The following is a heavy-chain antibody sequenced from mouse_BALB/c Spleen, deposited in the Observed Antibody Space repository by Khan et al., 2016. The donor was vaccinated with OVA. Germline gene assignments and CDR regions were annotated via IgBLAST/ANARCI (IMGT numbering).Heavy chain of an antibody. CDR2: ISSSGNT. CDR3: ASERRGFTY. J-gene: IGHJ3*01. V-gene: IGHV3-8*02. D-gene: IGHD2-12*01. Sequence: EVELVESGPSLVKPSQTLSLTCSVTGDSITSVYWNWIRKFPGNKLEYIGYISSSGNTYYNPSLQSRIPITRDTSKNQNYLQLNSVTNEGTATFYCASERRGFTYWGQGTLVTVSA. CDR1: GDSITSVY.